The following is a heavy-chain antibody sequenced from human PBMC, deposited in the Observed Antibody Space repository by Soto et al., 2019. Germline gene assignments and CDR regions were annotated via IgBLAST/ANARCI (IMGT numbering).Heavy chain of an antibody. J-gene: IGHJ4*02. D-gene: IGHD3-10*01. CDR2: INSNSGSI. CDR3: AKDRGSTNYYGAGD. V-gene: IGHV3-9*01. CDR1: GFTFDDYA. Sequence: EVQLVESGGGLVQPGRSLRLSCATSGFTFDDYAMHWVRQAPGKGLEWVSGINSNSGSIGYADSVKGRFTISRDSAKNSLYLQMITLRADDTALYYCAKDRGSTNYYGAGDWGQGTLVTVSS.